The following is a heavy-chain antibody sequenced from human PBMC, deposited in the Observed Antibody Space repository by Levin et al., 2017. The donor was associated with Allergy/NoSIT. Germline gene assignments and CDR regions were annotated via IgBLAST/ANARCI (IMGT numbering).Heavy chain of an antibody. CDR3: ARKSEAVAGTMDYYYGMDV. J-gene: IGHJ6*02. CDR1: GYTFTSYG. V-gene: IGHV1-18*01. D-gene: IGHD6-19*01. CDR2: ISAYNGNT. Sequence: ASVKVSCKASGYTFTSYGISWVRQAPGQGLEWMGWISAYNGNTNYAQKFQGRVTMTTDTSTNTAYMELRSLRSDDTAVYYCARKSEAVAGTMDYYYGMDVWGQGTSVTVSS.